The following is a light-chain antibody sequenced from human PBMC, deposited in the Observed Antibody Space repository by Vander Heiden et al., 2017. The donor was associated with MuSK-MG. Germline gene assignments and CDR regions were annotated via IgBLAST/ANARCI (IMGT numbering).Light chain of an antibody. J-gene: IGLJ3*02. Sequence: QSALTQPPSASGSPGQSVTISCTGTRSDIGAYNYVSWYQRHPGKAPKRMIYEVSKRPSGVPDRFSGSRSGNTASLTVSGLQGDDEAHYYCSSYAGNNNLVFGGGTKLTVL. CDR2: EVS. CDR1: RSDIGAYNY. V-gene: IGLV2-8*01. CDR3: SSYAGNNNLV.